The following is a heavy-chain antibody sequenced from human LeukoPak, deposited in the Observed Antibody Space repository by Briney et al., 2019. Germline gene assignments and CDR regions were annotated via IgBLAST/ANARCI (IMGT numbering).Heavy chain of an antibody. CDR2: IYYSGST. J-gene: IGHJ4*02. CDR3: ARAVSAHSDTMYYFDN. V-gene: IGHV4-59*01. CDR1: GGSISSYY. Sequence: SETLSLTCTVSGGSISSYYWSWIRQPPGKGLEWIGYIYYSGSTNYNPSVRGRVTLSLDTSKNLFSLRLSSATAADTAVYYCARAVSAHSDTMYYFDNWGQGTLVTVSS. D-gene: IGHD2-21*02.